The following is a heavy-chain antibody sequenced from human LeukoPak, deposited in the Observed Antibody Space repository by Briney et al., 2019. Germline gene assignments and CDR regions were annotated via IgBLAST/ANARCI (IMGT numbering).Heavy chain of an antibody. CDR2: ISYSGST. Sequence: SETLSLTCTVSGGSFSSGDYSWSWIRQHPGKGLEWIGYISYSGSTYYNPSLKSRVIISVDTSKNQFSLRLSSVTAADTAVYYCAGEVTGEHWFDPWGQGTLVTVSS. CDR3: AGEVTGEHWFDP. J-gene: IGHJ5*02. CDR1: GGSFSSGDYS. D-gene: IGHD7-27*01. V-gene: IGHV4-31*03.